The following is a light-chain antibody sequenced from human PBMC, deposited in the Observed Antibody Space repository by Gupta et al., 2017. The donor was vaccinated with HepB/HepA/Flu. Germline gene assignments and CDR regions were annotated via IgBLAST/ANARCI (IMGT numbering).Light chain of an antibody. V-gene: IGKV3-20*01. J-gene: IGKJ4*01. CDR2: DAS. CDR1: QSTNFTS. CDR3: QHDGRPSIT. Sequence: EGVWTQSPGSLSLSPGERVTLSCRASQSTNFTSLAWYQQKPGQSPRLLIFDASSRAAGTPNRFSGSGSGTDFTLILSRLEPEDSAVYYCQHDGRPSITFGGGTKVEIK.